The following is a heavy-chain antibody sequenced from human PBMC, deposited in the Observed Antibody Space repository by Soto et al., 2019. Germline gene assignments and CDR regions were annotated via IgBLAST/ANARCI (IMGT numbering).Heavy chain of an antibody. CDR3: TRGLFSGSSYSASWYYFDS. Sequence: SETLSLTCTVSGGSISSGGYYWSWIRQHPGKGLEWIGYIYYSGSTYYNPSLKSRVTISVDTSKNQFSLKLSSVTAADTAVYYCTRGLFSGSSYSASWYYFDSWGQGTMVTAPQ. CDR1: GGSISSGGYY. D-gene: IGHD1-26*01. V-gene: IGHV4-31*03. J-gene: IGHJ4*02. CDR2: IYYSGST.